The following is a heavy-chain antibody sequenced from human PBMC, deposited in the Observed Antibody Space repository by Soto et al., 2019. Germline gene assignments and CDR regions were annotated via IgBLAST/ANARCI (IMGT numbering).Heavy chain of an antibody. J-gene: IGHJ5*02. D-gene: IGHD5-12*01. CDR1: GGSISSYY. Sequence: SETLSLTCTVSGGSISSYYWSWIRQPPGKGLEWIGYIYYSGSTNYNPSLKSRVTISVDTSKNQFSLKLSSVTAADTAVYYCARDGAGSGYWNWSDPWGQGTLVTVSS. CDR3: ARDGAGSGYWNWSDP. V-gene: IGHV4-59*01. CDR2: IYYSGST.